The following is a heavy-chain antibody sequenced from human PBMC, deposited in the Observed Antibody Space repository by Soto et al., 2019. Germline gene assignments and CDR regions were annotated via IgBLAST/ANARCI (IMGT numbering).Heavy chain of an antibody. CDR3: ATWRGGYTYGLDH. D-gene: IGHD5-18*01. V-gene: IGHV3-74*01. Sequence: EVQLVESGGGLVQPGGSLRLSCTASGFTLSSQWLHWVRQAPGKGLMWISRILNDGTTTNYADSVKGRFTVSRDNAKKTMSLQMNNLRAEDTAVYYCATWRGGYTYGLDHWGQGTPVTVSS. CDR1: GFTLSSQW. CDR2: ILNDGTTT. J-gene: IGHJ4*02.